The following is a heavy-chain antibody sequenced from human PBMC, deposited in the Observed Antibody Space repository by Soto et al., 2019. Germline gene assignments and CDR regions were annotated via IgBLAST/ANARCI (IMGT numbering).Heavy chain of an antibody. CDR1: GFTFNNYA. V-gene: IGHV3-23*01. Sequence: EVQLLESGGGLVQPGGYLRLSCAASGFTFNNYAMTWVRQAPGKGLEWVSAISGGGDTTSYADSVKGRFTVSRDGSKNPLYLQMSSLRAEDTALYYCAKGRGGSGSLTPRVDFWGQGTLVTVSS. D-gene: IGHD3-10*01. CDR3: AKGRGGSGSLTPRVDF. CDR2: ISGGGDTT. J-gene: IGHJ4*02.